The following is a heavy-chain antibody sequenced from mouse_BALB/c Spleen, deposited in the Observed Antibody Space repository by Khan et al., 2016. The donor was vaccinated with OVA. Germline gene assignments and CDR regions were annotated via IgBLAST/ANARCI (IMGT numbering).Heavy chain of an antibody. V-gene: IGHV2-6-7*01. J-gene: IGHJ4*01. CDR3: ARAYYGNLREAIDD. CDR2: VWGDGSS. CDR1: GFSLTGYG. D-gene: IGHD2-10*01. Sequence: QVQLKESGPGLVAPSQSLSITCTISGFSLTGYGVSWVRQPPGTGLEWLGMVWGDGSSDYNLTLKPRLSIIKNNTKNQVFLKMNSLQTADTARSYYARAYYGNLREAIDDWGQGTSVTVSS.